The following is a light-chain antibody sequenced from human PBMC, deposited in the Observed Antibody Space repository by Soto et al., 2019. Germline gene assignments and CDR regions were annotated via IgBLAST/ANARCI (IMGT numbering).Light chain of an antibody. Sequence: DMQMTQSPSTLSASVGDRVTITCRASQSIASWLAWYQQKPGKAPKLLISKASSLESGVPSRFSGSGSGTEFTLTISILQPDDFASYYCQQYNFYPLTFGGGTKVEIK. J-gene: IGKJ4*01. CDR2: KAS. CDR3: QQYNFYPLT. V-gene: IGKV1-5*03. CDR1: QSIASW.